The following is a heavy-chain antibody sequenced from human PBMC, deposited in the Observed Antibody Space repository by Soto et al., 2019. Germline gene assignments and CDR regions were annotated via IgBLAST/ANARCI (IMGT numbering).Heavy chain of an antibody. V-gene: IGHV4-34*01. J-gene: IGHJ4*02. CDR3: ARGGRSRDGYTIDY. D-gene: IGHD5-12*01. Sequence: SETLSLTCAVYGGSFSGYYWSWIRQPPGKGLEWIGEINHSGSTNYNPSLKSRVTISVDTSQNQFSLKLSSVTAADTAVYYCARGGRSRDGYTIDYWGPGTLVTVSS. CDR1: GGSFSGYY. CDR2: INHSGST.